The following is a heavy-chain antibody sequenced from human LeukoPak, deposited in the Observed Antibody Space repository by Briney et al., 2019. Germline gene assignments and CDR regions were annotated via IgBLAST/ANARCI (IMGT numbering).Heavy chain of an antibody. D-gene: IGHD6-19*01. Sequence: SETLSLTCTVSGVSISSSNSYWGWIRQPPGKGLEWIGSIYYSGNTYYNASLKSQVSISIDTSKNQFSLKLSSVTAADTAVYYCARSDSSGWSAFDYWGQGTLVTVSS. CDR1: GVSISSSNSY. J-gene: IGHJ4*02. CDR2: IYYSGNT. V-gene: IGHV4-39*07. CDR3: ARSDSSGWSAFDY.